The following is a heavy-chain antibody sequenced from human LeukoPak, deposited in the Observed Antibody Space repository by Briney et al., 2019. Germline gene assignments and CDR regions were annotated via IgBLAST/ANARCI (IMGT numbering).Heavy chain of an antibody. CDR3: ARQTGSGLFSLP. J-gene: IGHJ4*02. V-gene: IGHV4-39*01. Sequence: SETLSLTCTVSGVSISSSNSYWGWIRQPPGKGLEWIGSIYYTGNTYYNASLKSRVTISIDTSKNQISLRLTSVTATDTAMYYCARQTGSGLFSLPGGQGTLVTVSS. CDR2: IYYTGNT. CDR1: GVSISSSNSY. D-gene: IGHD3/OR15-3a*01.